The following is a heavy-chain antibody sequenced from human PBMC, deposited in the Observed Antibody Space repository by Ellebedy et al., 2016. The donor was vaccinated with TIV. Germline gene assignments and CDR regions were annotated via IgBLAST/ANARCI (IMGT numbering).Heavy chain of an antibody. J-gene: IGHJ3*02. V-gene: IGHV1-69*13. D-gene: IGHD3-22*01. CDR3: ARSDSSGYYYWGGDAFDI. Sequence: SVKVSCXASGGTFSSYAISWVRQAPGQGLEWMGGIIPIFGTANYAQKFQGRVTITADESTSTAYMELSSLRSEDTAVYYCARSDSSGYYYWGGDAFDIWGQGTMVTVSS. CDR1: GGTFSSYA. CDR2: IIPIFGTA.